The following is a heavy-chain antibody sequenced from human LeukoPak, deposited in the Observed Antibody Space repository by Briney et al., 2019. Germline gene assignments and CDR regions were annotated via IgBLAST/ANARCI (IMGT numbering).Heavy chain of an antibody. V-gene: IGHV3-33*01. J-gene: IGHJ4*02. CDR1: GFTFSNYA. Sequence: GGSLRLSCAASGFTFSNYAMHWIRQAPGKGLEWVAVIWYDGSNKFYADSAKGRFTVSRDNSKNTLYPQMNSLRAEDTAVFYCARQSPLDLYFDYWGQGTLVTVSS. D-gene: IGHD1-1*01. CDR3: ARQSPLDLYFDY. CDR2: IWYDGSNK.